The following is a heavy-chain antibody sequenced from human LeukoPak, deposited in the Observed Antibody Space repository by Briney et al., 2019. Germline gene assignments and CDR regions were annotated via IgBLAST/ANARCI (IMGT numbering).Heavy chain of an antibody. CDR2: INHSGST. D-gene: IGHD5-18*01. J-gene: IGHJ3*02. V-gene: IGHV4-34*01. Sequence: PSETLSLTCAVYGGSFSGYYWSWTRQPPGKGLEWIGEINHSGSTNYNPSLKSRVTISVDTSKNQFSLKLSSVTAADTAVYYCARGSGYSYVLSFDIWGQGTMVTVSS. CDR3: ARGSGYSYVLSFDI. CDR1: GGSFSGYY.